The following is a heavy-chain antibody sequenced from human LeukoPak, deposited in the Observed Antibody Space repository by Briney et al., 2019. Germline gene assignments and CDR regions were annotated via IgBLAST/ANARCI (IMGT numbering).Heavy chain of an antibody. CDR2: INHSGST. CDR3: ARCYYYDSSGYYSS. D-gene: IGHD3-22*01. Sequence: PSETLSLTCAVYGGSFSGYYWSSIRQPPGKGLEWIGEINHSGSTNYNPSLKSRVTISVDTSKNQFSLKLSSVTAADTAVYYCARCYYYDSSGYYSSWGQGTLVTVSS. J-gene: IGHJ5*02. CDR1: GGSFSGYY. V-gene: IGHV4-34*01.